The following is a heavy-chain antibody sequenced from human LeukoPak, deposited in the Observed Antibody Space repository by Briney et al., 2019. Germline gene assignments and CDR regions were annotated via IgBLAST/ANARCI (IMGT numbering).Heavy chain of an antibody. CDR1: GFTFTSYD. V-gene: IGHV1-8*01. CDR3: ARGGEMWVD. D-gene: IGHD3-10*01. J-gene: IGHJ4*02. CDR2: MNPNNGNT. Sequence: GASVKVSCKASGFTFTSYDINWVRQASGQGLEWMGWMNPNNGNTGYAQKFQGRVTMTRDTSISTAYMELSSLRSEDTAVYYCARGGEMWVDWGQGTLVTVSS.